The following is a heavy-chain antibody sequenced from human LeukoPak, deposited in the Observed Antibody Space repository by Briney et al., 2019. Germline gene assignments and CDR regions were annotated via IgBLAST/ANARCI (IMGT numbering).Heavy chain of an antibody. Sequence: ASVKVSCKVSGYTLTELSMHWVRQAPGEGLEWMGGSDPEDGETIYAQKFQGRVTLTEDTSADTAYMELSSLRSEDTAVYYCAADTAMSYWYFDLWGRGTLVTASS. CDR2: SDPEDGET. J-gene: IGHJ2*01. CDR1: GYTLTELS. D-gene: IGHD5-18*01. CDR3: AADTAMSYWYFDL. V-gene: IGHV1-24*01.